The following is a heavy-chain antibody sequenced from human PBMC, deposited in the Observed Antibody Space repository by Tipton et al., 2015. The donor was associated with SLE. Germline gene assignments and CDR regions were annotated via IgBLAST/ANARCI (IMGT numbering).Heavy chain of an antibody. J-gene: IGHJ4*02. Sequence: SMRLSCAASGFTFSSYGMSWVRQAPGKGLEWVSAISGSGGSTYYADSVKGRFTISRDNSKNTLYLQMNSLRAEDTAVYYCAKGLTGGYFDYWGQGTLVTVSS. V-gene: IGHV3-23*01. CDR1: GFTFSSYG. CDR2: ISGSGGST. D-gene: IGHD7-27*01. CDR3: AKGLTGGYFDY.